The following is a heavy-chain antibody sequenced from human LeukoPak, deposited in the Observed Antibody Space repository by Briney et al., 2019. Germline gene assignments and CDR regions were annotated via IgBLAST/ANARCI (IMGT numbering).Heavy chain of an antibody. J-gene: IGHJ6*03. Sequence: SVEVSCKASGGTFSSYAISWVRQAPGQGLEWMGGIIPIFGTANYAQKFQGGVTITTDESTSTAYMELSSLRSEGTAVYYCARESPGISSTLVDDYYYYYMDVWGKGTTVTVSS. CDR2: IIPIFGTA. V-gene: IGHV1-69*05. CDR1: GGTFSSYA. D-gene: IGHD2-2*01. CDR3: ARESPGISSTLVDDYYYYYMDV.